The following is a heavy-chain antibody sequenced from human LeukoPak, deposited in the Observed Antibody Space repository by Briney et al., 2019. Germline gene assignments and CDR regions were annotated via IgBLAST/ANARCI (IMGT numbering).Heavy chain of an antibody. J-gene: IGHJ4*02. CDR3: AKVAYYYDSSGYLN. D-gene: IGHD3-22*01. V-gene: IGHV3-23*01. CDR2: ISGSGGST. CDR1: GFTFSSYA. Sequence: PGGSLRLSCAASGFTFSSYAMSWVRQAPGKGLEWVSAISGSGGSTYYADSVKGRFTISRDNSKNTLYLQMNSLRAEDTAVYYCAKVAYYYDSSGYLNWGQGTLVTVSP.